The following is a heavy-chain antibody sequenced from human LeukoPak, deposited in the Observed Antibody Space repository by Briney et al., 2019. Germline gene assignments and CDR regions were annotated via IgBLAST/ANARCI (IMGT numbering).Heavy chain of an antibody. CDR1: GFTFSSYA. V-gene: IGHV3-23*01. D-gene: IGHD6-13*01. J-gene: IGHJ4*02. CDR3: AKDPGWESGSWELY. Sequence: PGGSLRLSCAASGFTFSSYAMSWVRQAPGKGLEWVSAISGSGGSTYYADSVKGRFTISRDNSKNTLYLQMNSLRAEDTAVYYCAKDPGWESGSWELYWGQGTLVTVSS. CDR2: ISGSGGST.